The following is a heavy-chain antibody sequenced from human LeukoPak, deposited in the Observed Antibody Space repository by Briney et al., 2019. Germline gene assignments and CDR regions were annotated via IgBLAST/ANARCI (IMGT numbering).Heavy chain of an antibody. Sequence: GGSLRLSCEVSGFTFSSYAMSWVRQAPGKGLEWVSSIRGSGGNTYYADSVKGRFTISRDNSKSTLYLQMNSLRAEDTAVYYCAKDFATMVTGFDSWGQGTLVTVSS. CDR3: AKDFATMVTGFDS. CDR1: GFTFSSYA. D-gene: IGHD4-23*01. J-gene: IGHJ4*02. V-gene: IGHV3-23*01. CDR2: IRGSGGNT.